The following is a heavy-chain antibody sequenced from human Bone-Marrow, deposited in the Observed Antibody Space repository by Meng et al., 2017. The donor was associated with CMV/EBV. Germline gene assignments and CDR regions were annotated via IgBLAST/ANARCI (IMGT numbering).Heavy chain of an antibody. V-gene: IGHV3-13*03. D-gene: IGHD2-2*01. CDR2: IGTAGDT. CDR3: ARDLMLDQLLSGYYYYGMDV. J-gene: IGHJ6*02. CDR1: GFTFSSYD. Sequence: GESLKISCAACGFTFSSYDMHWVRQATGKGLEWVSAIGTAGDTYYPGSVKGQFTISRENAKNSLYLQMNSLRAEDTAVYYCARDLMLDQLLSGYYYYGMDVWGQGTTVTVSS.